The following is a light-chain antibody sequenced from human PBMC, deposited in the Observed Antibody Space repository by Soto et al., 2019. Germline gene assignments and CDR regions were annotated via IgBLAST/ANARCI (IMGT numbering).Light chain of an antibody. CDR1: QTVRNNY. Sequence: VLTHSPGTLSLSPGERATLSCRASQTVRNNYLAWYQQKPGQAPRLLIYDASSRATGIPDRVSGCGSGTDFTLTTSRLEPEDFAVYYCQQFSSYPLTFGGGTKV. V-gene: IGKV3-20*01. J-gene: IGKJ4*01. CDR2: DAS. CDR3: QQFSSYPLT.